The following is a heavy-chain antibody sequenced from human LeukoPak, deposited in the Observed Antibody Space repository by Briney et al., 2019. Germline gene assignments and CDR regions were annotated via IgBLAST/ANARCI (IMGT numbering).Heavy chain of an antibody. CDR2: ISSSSSYI. Sequence: PGGSLRLSCAASGFTFSSYSMNWVRQAPGKGLEWVSSISSSSSYIYYADSVKGRFTISRDNAKNSLYLQMNSLRAEDTAVYYCARDYGGTMYFDYWGQGTLVTVSS. CDR1: GFTFSSYS. CDR3: ARDYGGTMYFDY. J-gene: IGHJ4*02. V-gene: IGHV3-21*01. D-gene: IGHD4-17*01.